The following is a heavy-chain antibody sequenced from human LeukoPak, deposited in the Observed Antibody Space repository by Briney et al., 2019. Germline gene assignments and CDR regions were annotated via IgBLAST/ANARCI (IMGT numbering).Heavy chain of an antibody. Sequence: PGGSLRLSCAASGFTFSNYAMSWVRQAPGKGLEWVSTISGSGGSTYYADSVKGRFTISRDNSKNTLYLQMNSLRAEDTAVYYCAKGYPNWGPYYYYYYMDVWGKGTTVTVSS. CDR1: GFTFSNYA. CDR2: ISGSGGST. CDR3: AKGYPNWGPYYYYYYMDV. J-gene: IGHJ6*03. V-gene: IGHV3-23*01. D-gene: IGHD7-27*01.